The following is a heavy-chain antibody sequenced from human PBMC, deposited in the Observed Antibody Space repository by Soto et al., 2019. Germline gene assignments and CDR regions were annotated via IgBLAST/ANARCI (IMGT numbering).Heavy chain of an antibody. V-gene: IGHV3-64*02. CDR2: ISSNGGST. Sequence: RHCVRQKKEKGLEYVSAISSNGGSTYYADSVKGRFTISRDNSKNTLYLQMGSLRAEDTAMYYCARVPEDTGEVDYGTAFRLNGSTVT. D-gene: IGHD5-18*01. J-gene: IGHJ6*01. CDR3: ARVPEDTGEVDYGTAF.